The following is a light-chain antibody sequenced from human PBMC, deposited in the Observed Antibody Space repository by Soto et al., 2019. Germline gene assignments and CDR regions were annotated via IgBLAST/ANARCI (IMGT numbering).Light chain of an antibody. CDR2: DAF. CDR1: QSVNSN. J-gene: IGKJ3*01. V-gene: IGKV3-15*01. Sequence: EIVMTQSPATLSVSPGETATLSCRASQSVNSNLAWYQKRPGQPPRLLIYDAFTRATGTPARFSGSGSGTEFTLTIDSIQSEDFAVYYCLQYNKWPPFTFGPGTKVDIK. CDR3: LQYNKWPPFT.